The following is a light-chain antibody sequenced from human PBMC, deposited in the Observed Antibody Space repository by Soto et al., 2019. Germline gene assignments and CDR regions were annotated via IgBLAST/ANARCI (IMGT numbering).Light chain of an antibody. Sequence: THSPVTLTVYPGERATLSCRASQSVSSSYLAWYQQKPGQAPRLLIYGASNRATGIPDRFSGSGSGTDFTLTISKLEPEDFAVYHCQQYGGSPRTFGQGTKV. CDR1: QSVSSSY. V-gene: IGKV3-20*01. J-gene: IGKJ1*01. CDR2: GAS. CDR3: QQYGGSPRT.